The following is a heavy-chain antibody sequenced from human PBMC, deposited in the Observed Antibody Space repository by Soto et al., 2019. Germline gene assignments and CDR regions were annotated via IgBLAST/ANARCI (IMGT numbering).Heavy chain of an antibody. Sequence: PSETLSLTCTVSGISITSSYWNWFRQSPGKGLEWIGQISDRADINYNPPLESRVAISTDTSKNRVSLTLTAVNAADTAVYYCARDRMDGTFGVVISYGMDGWGQGTTVT. J-gene: IGHJ6*02. V-gene: IGHV4-59*12. CDR1: GISITSSY. D-gene: IGHD3-3*01. CDR3: ARDRMDGTFGVVISYGMDG. CDR2: ISDRADI.